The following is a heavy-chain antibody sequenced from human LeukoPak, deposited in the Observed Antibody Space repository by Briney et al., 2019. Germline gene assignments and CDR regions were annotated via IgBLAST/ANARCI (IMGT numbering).Heavy chain of an antibody. V-gene: IGHV3-53*01. J-gene: IGHJ4*02. CDR1: GFTVSSNY. CDR2: ISDQT. Sequence: GGSLRLSCAASGFTVSSNYMNWVRQAPGKGLEWVSGISDQTYYTDSVRGRFTISRDNSKNTLYLQMNSLRAEDTAVYYCAKGQASVTYKYFFDYWGQGTLVTVSS. D-gene: IGHD4-17*01. CDR3: AKGQASVTYKYFFDY.